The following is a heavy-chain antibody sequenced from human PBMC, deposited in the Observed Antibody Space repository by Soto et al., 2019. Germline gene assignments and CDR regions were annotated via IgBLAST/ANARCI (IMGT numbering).Heavy chain of an antibody. V-gene: IGHV1-18*04. D-gene: IGHD2-15*01. CDR3: ARVYCSGGSCYSVYYGMDV. J-gene: IGHJ6*02. CDR2: ISAYNGNT. CDR1: CCTFPSYG. Sequence: SEKVSFRDSCCTFPSYGISWVRQDPGQGLEWMGWISAYNGNTNYAQKLQGRVTMTTDTSTSTAYMELRSLRSDDTAVYYCARVYCSGGSCYSVYYGMDVWGQGTTVTVSS.